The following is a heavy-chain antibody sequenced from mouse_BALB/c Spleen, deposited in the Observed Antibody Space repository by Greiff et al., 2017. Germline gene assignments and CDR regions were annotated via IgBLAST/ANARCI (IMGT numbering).Heavy chain of an antibody. CDR1: GFSLTGYG. CDR2: IWGDGST. V-gene: IGHV2-6-7*01. Sequence: VKLQESGPGLVAPSQSLSITCTVSGFSLTGYGVNWVRQPPGKGLEWLGMIWGDGSTDYNSALKSRLSISKDNSKSQVFLKMNSLQTDDTARYYCARDQSSYYGFFAYWGQGTLVTVSA. CDR3: ARDQSSYYGFFAY. D-gene: IGHD1-2*01. J-gene: IGHJ3*01.